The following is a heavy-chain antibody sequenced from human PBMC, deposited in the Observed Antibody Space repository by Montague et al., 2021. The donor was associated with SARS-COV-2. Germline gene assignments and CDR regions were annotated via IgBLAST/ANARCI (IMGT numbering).Heavy chain of an antibody. J-gene: IGHJ5*02. CDR1: GGPVSSGIHY. V-gene: IGHV4-61*01. CDR3: ARMGPSHSCSGGECYAWVWDWFDP. D-gene: IGHD2-21*01. CDR2: IYYAGST. Sequence: SETLSPTCTVSGGPVSSGIHYWSWIRQAPEKGLEWIGYIYYAGSTKYXPSLKSRVTISVDTSKNQFSLRLSSVTAAGTAIYYCARMGPSHSCSGGECYAWVWDWFDPWGQGTPVIVSS.